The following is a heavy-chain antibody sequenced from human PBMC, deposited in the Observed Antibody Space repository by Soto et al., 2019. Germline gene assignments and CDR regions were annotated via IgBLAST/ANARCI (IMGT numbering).Heavy chain of an antibody. CDR2: ISYDGSNK. D-gene: IGHD6-19*01. J-gene: IGHJ4*02. CDR1: GFTFSSYA. CDR3: ARAPVTDSRGWYFGCDY. V-gene: IGHV3-30-3*01. Sequence: PGGSLRLSCAASGFTFSSYAMHWVRQAPGKGLEWVAVISYDGSNKYYADSVKGRFTISRDNSKNTLYLQMNSLRAEDTAVYYCARAPVTDSRGWYFGCDYWGQGALVTVTS.